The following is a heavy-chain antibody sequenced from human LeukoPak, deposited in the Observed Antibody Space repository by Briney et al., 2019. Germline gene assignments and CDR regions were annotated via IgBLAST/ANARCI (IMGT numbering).Heavy chain of an antibody. J-gene: IGHJ6*03. CDR3: ARGRTGTNYYYYMDV. V-gene: IGHV4-61*02. CDR2: IYTSGST. D-gene: IGHD1-7*01. CDR1: GGSISSGSYY. Sequence: SETLSLTCTVSGGSISSGSYYWSWIRQPAGKGLEWIGRIYTSGSTNYNPSLKSRVTISVDTSKNQFSLKLSSVTAAETAVYYCARGRTGTNYYYYMDVWGKGPRSPSP.